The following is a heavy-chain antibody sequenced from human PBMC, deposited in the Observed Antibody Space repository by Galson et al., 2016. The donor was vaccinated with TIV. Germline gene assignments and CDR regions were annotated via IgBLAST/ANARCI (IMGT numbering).Heavy chain of an antibody. D-gene: IGHD2-2*01. CDR2: TYYRSRWYY. V-gene: IGHV6-1*01. J-gene: IGHJ3*02. CDR1: GDSVSSDSAA. Sequence: CAISGDSVSSDSAAWNWVRQSPSRGLEWLGRTYYRSRWYYEYKVSVKSRITTNPDTSKNQISLQLNSVTPEDTAVYYCTRAAGKNGASCYATCETFDIWGQGTMVTVSS. CDR3: TRAAGKNGASCYATCETFDI.